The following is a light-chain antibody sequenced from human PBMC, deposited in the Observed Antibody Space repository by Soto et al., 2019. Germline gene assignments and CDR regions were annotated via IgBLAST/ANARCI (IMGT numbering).Light chain of an antibody. CDR3: SSYTSTSAFYV. CDR1: NSDVGDYNY. V-gene: IGLV2-14*01. Sequence: QSALTQPASVSGSPGQSITISCTGTNSDVGDYNYVSWYQQHPGKAPKLMIYDVSNRPSGVSSRFCGSKSGNTASLTISGLQAEDEADYYCSSYTSTSAFYVFGTGTQLTVL. J-gene: IGLJ1*01. CDR2: DVS.